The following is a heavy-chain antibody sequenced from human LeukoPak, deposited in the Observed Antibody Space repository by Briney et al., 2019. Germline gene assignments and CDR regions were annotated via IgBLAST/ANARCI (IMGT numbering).Heavy chain of an antibody. CDR3: ARSIVGATTFDY. D-gene: IGHD1-26*01. V-gene: IGHV4-59*01. CDR1: GGSISSYY. Sequence: PSETLSLTCTVSGGSISSYYWSWIRQPPGRGLEWIGYIYYSGSTNYNPSLKSRVTISEDTSKNQFSLKLSSVTAADTAVYYCARSIVGATTFDYWGQGTLVTVSS. J-gene: IGHJ4*02. CDR2: IYYSGST.